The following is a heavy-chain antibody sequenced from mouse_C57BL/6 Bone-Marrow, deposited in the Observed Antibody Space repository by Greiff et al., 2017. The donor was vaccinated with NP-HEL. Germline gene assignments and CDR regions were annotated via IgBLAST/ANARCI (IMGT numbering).Heavy chain of an antibody. CDR2: FHPYNDDT. J-gene: IGHJ3*01. V-gene: IGHV1-47*01. Sequence: VKLMESGAELVKPGASVKMSCKASGYTFTTYPIEWMKQNHGKSLEWIGNFHPYNDDTKYNEKFKGKATLTVEKSSSTVYLELSRLTSDDSAVYYCARSYYGSRGFAYWGQGTLVTVSA. D-gene: IGHD1-1*01. CDR1: GYTFTTYP. CDR3: ARSYYGSRGFAY.